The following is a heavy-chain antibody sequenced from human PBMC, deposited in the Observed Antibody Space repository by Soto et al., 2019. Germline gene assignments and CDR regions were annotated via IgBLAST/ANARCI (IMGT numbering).Heavy chain of an antibody. J-gene: IGHJ5*02. CDR3: ASEAESVIIPTTILGARVDP. Sequence: QVQLVESGGGVVQPGRSLRLSCAASGFTFSSYGMHWVRQAPGKGLEWVAVIWYDGSTTYYGDSVKGRFNISRDNSKNTLYLQMNSLRAEDTAVYYCASEAESVIIPTTILGARVDPWGQGTLVTVSS. CDR2: IWYDGSTT. V-gene: IGHV3-33*01. CDR1: GFTFSSYG. D-gene: IGHD2-2*02.